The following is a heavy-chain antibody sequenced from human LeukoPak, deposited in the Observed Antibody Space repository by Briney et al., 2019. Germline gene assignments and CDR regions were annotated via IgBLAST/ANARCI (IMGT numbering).Heavy chain of an antibody. Sequence: RASVKVPCKVSGYTLTELSMHWVRQAPGKGLEWMGGFDPEDGETIYAQKFQGRVTMTEDTSTDTAYMELSSLRSEDTAVYYCATDFKAYYYYGMDVWGQGTTVTVSS. CDR2: FDPEDGET. CDR1: GYTLTELS. J-gene: IGHJ6*02. CDR3: ATDFKAYYYYGMDV. V-gene: IGHV1-24*01.